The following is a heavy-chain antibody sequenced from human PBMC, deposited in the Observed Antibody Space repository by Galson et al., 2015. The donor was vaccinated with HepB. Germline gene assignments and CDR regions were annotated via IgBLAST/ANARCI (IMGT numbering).Heavy chain of an antibody. D-gene: IGHD3-16*02. V-gene: IGHV4-34*01. CDR1: GGSFSGYY. J-gene: IGHJ3*02. CDR2: INHSGST. Sequence: ETLSLTCTVYGGSFSGYYWSWIRQPPGKGLEWIGEINHSGSTNYNPSLKSRVTISVDTSKNQFSLKLSSVTAADTAVYYCARGYYDYVWGSHRSAFDIWGQGTMVTVSS. CDR3: ARGYYDYVWGSHRSAFDI.